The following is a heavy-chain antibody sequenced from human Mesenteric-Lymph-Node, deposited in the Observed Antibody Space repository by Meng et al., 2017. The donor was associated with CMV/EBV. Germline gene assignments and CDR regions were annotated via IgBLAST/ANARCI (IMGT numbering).Heavy chain of an antibody. CDR2: IRYDGSNK. D-gene: IGHD3-3*01. V-gene: IGHV3-30*02. J-gene: IGHJ4*02. CDR3: AKDLRFLEWPDY. Sequence: GESLKISCAASGFTFSSYGMHWVRQAPGKGLEWVAFIRYDGSNKYYADSVKGRFTISRDNSKNTLYLQMNSLRAEDTAVYYCAKDLRFLEWPDYWGQGTLVTVSS. CDR1: GFTFSSYG.